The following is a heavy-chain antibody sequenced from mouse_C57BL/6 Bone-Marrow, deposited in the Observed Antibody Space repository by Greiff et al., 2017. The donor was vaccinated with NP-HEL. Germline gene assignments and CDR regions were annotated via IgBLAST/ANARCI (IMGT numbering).Heavy chain of an antibody. Sequence: QVQLKQPGAELVKPGASVKLSCKASGYTFTSYWMHWVKQRPGQGLEWIGMIHPNSGSTNYNEKFKSKATLTVDKSSSTAYMQLSSLTSEDSAVYDCGPIYYYAYFYDWGQGTTLTVSS. CDR3: GPIYYYAYFYD. D-gene: IGHD1-1*01. CDR2: IHPNSGST. V-gene: IGHV1-64*01. J-gene: IGHJ2*01. CDR1: GYTFTSYW.